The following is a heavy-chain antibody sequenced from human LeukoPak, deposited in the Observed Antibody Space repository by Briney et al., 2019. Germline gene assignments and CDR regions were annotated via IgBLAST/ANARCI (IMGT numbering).Heavy chain of an antibody. J-gene: IGHJ6*02. Sequence: GGSLRLSCAASGFTFSNAWMSWVRQAPGKGLVWVSRINSDGSSTSYADSVKGRFTISRDNAKNTLYLQMNSLRAEDTAVYYCARGGLYSSSWYYYYGMDVWGQGTTVTVSS. CDR2: INSDGSST. CDR3: ARGGLYSSSWYYYYGMDV. V-gene: IGHV3-74*01. D-gene: IGHD6-13*01. CDR1: GFTFSNAW.